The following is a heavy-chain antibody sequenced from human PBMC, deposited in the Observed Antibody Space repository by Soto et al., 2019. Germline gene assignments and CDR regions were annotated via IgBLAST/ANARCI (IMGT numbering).Heavy chain of an antibody. CDR3: ARDFYPVAYFFDY. Sequence: QVQLVQSGAELKKPGASVKVSCKASGYTFTNHGISWVRQAPGQGLEWVGWVSGYNDKTKSAQKFQGRVTMTTDASTNTAYMELRSLRSDDTAVYFCARDFYPVAYFFDYWGQGTLVTVSS. V-gene: IGHV1-18*04. CDR2: VSGYNDKT. D-gene: IGHD2-21*01. CDR1: GYTFTNHG. J-gene: IGHJ4*02.